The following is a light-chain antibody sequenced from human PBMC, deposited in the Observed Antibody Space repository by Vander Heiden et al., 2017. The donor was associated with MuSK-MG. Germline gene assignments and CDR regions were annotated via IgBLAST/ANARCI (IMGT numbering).Light chain of an antibody. CDR1: QSLLYDNGYNY. J-gene: IGKJ5*01. CDR3: RQALKTPCT. Sequence: ILMTQSPLSLPVTPGEPASISCRSSQSLLYDNGYNYVDWYVQKPGQSPQVLIYLGSNRASGVPDRFSGRGSGRDFTLTISRVEPEDVGVYYCRQALKTPCTFGQGTRLEIK. V-gene: IGKV2-28*01. CDR2: LGS.